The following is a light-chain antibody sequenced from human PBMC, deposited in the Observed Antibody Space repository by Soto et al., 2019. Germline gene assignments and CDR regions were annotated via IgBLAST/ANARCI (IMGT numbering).Light chain of an antibody. CDR3: EQYDSSPYT. V-gene: IGKV3-20*01. J-gene: IGKJ2*01. CDR1: QSVSSTH. CDR2: GAS. Sequence: ETVLTQSPGTLSLSPGERATLSCRASQSVSSTHLAWYQHKPGQAPRLLIYGASSRETGIPDTFSGSGSGTEFTLTISRLEPEDFAGYYCEQYDSSPYTFGQGTKLEIK.